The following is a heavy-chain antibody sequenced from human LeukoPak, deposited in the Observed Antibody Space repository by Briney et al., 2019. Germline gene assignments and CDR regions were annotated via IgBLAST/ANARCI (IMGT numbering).Heavy chain of an antibody. V-gene: IGHV1-2*02. Sequence: ASVKVSCKASGYTFTGYYMXXVRQXPGQGXEWMGWINPNSGGTNYAQKFQGRVTMTRDTSISTAYMELSRLRSDDTAVYYCARDEVAAAGSLGLDYWGQGTLVTVSS. CDR3: ARDEVAAAGSLGLDY. D-gene: IGHD6-13*01. CDR1: GYTFTGYY. J-gene: IGHJ4*02. CDR2: INPNSGGT.